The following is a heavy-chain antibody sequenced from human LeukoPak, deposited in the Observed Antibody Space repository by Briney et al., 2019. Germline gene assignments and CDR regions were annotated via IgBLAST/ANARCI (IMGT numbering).Heavy chain of an antibody. CDR1: RGSISSSNYY. J-gene: IGHJ1*01. V-gene: IGHV4-39*01. CDR3: ARHGAMTTVTFQH. Sequence: SETLSLTCTVSRGSISSSNYYWGWIRQPPGKGLEWIGSSYNSGSTYYNPSLKSRVTISVDTSKNQFSLKVRSVTAADTAVYSCARHGAMTTVTFQHWGQGTLATVSA. CDR2: SYNSGST. D-gene: IGHD4-17*01.